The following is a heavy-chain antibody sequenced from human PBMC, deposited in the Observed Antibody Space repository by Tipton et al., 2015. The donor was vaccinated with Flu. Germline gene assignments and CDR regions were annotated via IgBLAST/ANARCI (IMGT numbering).Heavy chain of an antibody. V-gene: IGHV4-61*02. CDR2: IYTSGCT. D-gene: IGHD4-17*01. Sequence: TLSLTCTVSGGPISSGSYYWSWIRQPAGKGLEWIGRIYTSGCTNYNPSLKSRVTISVDTSKNQVSLKLRSVTPADTAVYDCASRLNGDVDYWGQGTLVTASS. CDR1: GGPISSGSYY. CDR3: ASRLNGDVDY. J-gene: IGHJ4*02.